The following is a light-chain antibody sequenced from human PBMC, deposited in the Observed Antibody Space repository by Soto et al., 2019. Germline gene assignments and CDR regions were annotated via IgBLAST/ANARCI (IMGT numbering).Light chain of an antibody. J-gene: IGLJ3*02. V-gene: IGLV2-14*03. CDR3: ASYTSSSTLV. Sequence: QSALTQPASVSGSPGQSITISCTGTSSDVGGYNYVSWYQYHPGKAPKLMIFDVTNRPSGVSDRFSGSKSGNTASLTISGLRAEDEADYYCASYTSSSTLVFGGGTHLTVL. CDR2: DVT. CDR1: SSDVGGYNY.